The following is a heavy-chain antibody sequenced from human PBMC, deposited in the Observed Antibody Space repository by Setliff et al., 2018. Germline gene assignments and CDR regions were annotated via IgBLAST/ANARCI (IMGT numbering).Heavy chain of an antibody. CDR2: SNPNSGGT. D-gene: IGHD4-17*01. J-gene: IGHJ4*02. Sequence: GASVKVSCKASGYTFTGYYMHWVRQAPGQGLEWMGWSNPNSGGTNYAQKFQGRVTSTRDTSASTAYMELSSLRSEDTAVYYCARYDSYGDKYYFDYWGQGTLVTGS. CDR1: GYTFTGYY. CDR3: ARYDSYGDKYYFDY. V-gene: IGHV1-2*01.